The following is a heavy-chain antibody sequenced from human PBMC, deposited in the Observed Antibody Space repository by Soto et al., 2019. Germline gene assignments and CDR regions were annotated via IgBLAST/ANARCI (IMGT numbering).Heavy chain of an antibody. D-gene: IGHD3-16*01. V-gene: IGHV1-18*01. CDR1: GYTFTSYG. CDR2: INTYNGNT. Sequence: QVQLVQSGAEVKKPGASVKVSCKASGYTFTSYGISWVRQAPGQGLEWMGWINTYNGNTNYAQKLQGRVTMTTDTPTHTAYIELRSLRSVDTAVYYCARDWFGIDYRGQGTLVTVSS. CDR3: ARDWFGIDY. J-gene: IGHJ4*02.